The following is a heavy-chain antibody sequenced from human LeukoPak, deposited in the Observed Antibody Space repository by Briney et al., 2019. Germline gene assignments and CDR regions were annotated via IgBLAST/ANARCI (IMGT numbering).Heavy chain of an antibody. D-gene: IGHD6-19*01. V-gene: IGHV4-39*01. CDR3: ARLGSSAPLYYFDY. J-gene: IGHJ4*02. CDR1: GGSISSSSYY. Sequence: PSETLPLTCTVSGGSISSSSYYWGWIRQPPGKGLEWIGNIYYSGSTYYNPSLKSRVTISADTSKNQFSLKLSSVTAADSAMYYCARLGSSAPLYYFDYWGQGTLVTVSS. CDR2: IYYSGST.